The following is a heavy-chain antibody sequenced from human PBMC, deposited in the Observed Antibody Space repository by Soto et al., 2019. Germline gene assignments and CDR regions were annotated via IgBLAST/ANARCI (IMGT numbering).Heavy chain of an antibody. CDR1: GYTFTNYG. V-gene: IGHV1-18*01. CDR2: ISGHNGNT. CDR3: ARAYSGQGSPRSPFFY. D-gene: IGHD3-10*01. J-gene: IGHJ4*02. Sequence: ASVKVSCKASGYTFTNYGISWVRQAPGQGLEWMGWISGHNGNTTYAQKLQGRVTMTADTSTSTAYMELRSLRSDDTAVYYCARAYSGQGSPRSPFFYWCPGTLVTVFS.